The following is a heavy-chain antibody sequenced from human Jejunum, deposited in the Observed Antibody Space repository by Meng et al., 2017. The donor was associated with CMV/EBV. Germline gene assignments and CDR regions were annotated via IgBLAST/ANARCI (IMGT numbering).Heavy chain of an antibody. J-gene: IGHJ5*01. CDR3: ARGAMSFES. Sequence: QLVESGXGLVQPXGSLRLSCAVSGISVTTNYMTWVRQTPGKGLEWVSVIYSGADKTYYADSVKGRFTISRDSSKNTLYLQMSSLRAGDTAVYYCARGAMSFESWGQGTLGNVSS. CDR1: GISVTTNY. V-gene: IGHV3-66*01. D-gene: IGHD3-16*01. CDR2: IYSGADKT.